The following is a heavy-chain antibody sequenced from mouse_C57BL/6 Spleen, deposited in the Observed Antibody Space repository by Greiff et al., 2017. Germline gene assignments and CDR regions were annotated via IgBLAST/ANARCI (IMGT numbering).Heavy chain of an antibody. CDR2: IYPGAGDT. CDR1: GYAFSSYW. CDR3: ARAPLYDGFAY. V-gene: IGHV1-80*01. J-gene: IGHJ3*01. Sequence: VQLQQSGAELVKPGASVKISCKASGYAFSSYWMNWVKQRPGKGLEWIGQIYPGAGDTNYNGKFKGKATLTADKSSSTAYMQLSSLTSEDSAVYFCARAPLYDGFAYWGQGTLVTVSA. D-gene: IGHD2-12*01.